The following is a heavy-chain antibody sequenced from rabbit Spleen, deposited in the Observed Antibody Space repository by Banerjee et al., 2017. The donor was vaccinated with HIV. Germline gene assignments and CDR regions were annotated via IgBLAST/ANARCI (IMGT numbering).Heavy chain of an antibody. Sequence: QSLEESGGGLVKPGGTLTLTCKASGIDFSSGPMCWVRQAPGKGLEWIACIYTSSGSTYYASWAKGRFTISKTSSTTVTLQMTSLTAADTATYFCVRDQARMLDLWGQGTLVTVS. J-gene: IGHJ6*01. CDR3: VRDQARMLDL. CDR2: IYTSSGST. CDR1: GIDFSSGP. V-gene: IGHV1S40*01. D-gene: IGHD6-1*01.